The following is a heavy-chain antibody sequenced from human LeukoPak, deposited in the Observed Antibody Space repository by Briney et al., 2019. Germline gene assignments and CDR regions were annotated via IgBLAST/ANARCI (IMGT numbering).Heavy chain of an antibody. CDR1: GFTFSGSA. J-gene: IGHJ3*02. CDR2: IRSKAYGGTT. CDR3: TRDPETQQDAFDI. Sequence: GGSLGLSCAASGFTFSGSAMHWVRQAPGKGLEWVGFIRSKAYGGTTEYAASVKGRFTISRDDSKSIAYLQMNSLKTEDTAVYYCTRDPETQQDAFDIWGQGTMVTVSS. D-gene: IGHD6-13*01. V-gene: IGHV3-49*04.